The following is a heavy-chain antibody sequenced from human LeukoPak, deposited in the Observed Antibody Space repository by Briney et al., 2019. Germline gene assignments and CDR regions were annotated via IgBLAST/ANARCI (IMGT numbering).Heavy chain of an antibody. V-gene: IGHV4-59*08. CDR2: IYSSGRT. J-gene: IGHJ4*02. CDR3: AGGPIGYCSSASCRFDY. D-gene: IGHD2-2*03. CDR1: GGSISSYY. Sequence: SETLSLTCAVSGGSISSYYWTWIRQPPGKGLEWIGYIYSSGRTNYNPSLRSRVTISVATSENEFSLKLSSVTAADTAVYYCAGGPIGYCSSASCRFDYWGQGTLVTVSS.